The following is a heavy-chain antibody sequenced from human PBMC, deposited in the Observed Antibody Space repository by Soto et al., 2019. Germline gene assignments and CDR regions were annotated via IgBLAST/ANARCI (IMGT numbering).Heavy chain of an antibody. CDR1: GGSISSGGYY. CDR2: IYYSGST. J-gene: IGHJ4*02. V-gene: IGHV4-31*03. Sequence: SETLALSCTVSGGSISSGGYYWSWIRQHPGKGLEWIGYIYYSGSTYYNPSLKSRVTISVDTSKNQFSLKLSSVTAADTAVYYCAREIVVVPAAIGLFDYWGQGTLVTVSS. CDR3: AREIVVVPAAIGLFDY. D-gene: IGHD2-2*01.